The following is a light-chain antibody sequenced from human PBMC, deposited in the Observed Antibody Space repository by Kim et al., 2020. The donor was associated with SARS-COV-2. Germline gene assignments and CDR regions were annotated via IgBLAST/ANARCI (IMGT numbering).Light chain of an antibody. Sequence: VSPGGSAPLSCKASQSIGFNVAWYQQKPGQAPRLLIRGASTRATGFPARFSGSGSGTEFTLTISSLQSEDFAIYYCQQYDSWPPYTFGQGTKLEI. V-gene: IGKV3-15*01. CDR3: QQYDSWPPYT. CDR2: GAS. CDR1: QSIGFN. J-gene: IGKJ2*01.